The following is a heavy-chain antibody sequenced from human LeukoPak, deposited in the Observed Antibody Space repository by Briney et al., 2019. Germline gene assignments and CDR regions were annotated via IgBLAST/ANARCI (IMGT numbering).Heavy chain of an antibody. D-gene: IGHD4-17*01. CDR2: IYYSGST. Sequence: SGTLSLTCTVSGGSISSSSYYWGWIRQPPGKGLEWIGSIYYSGSTYYNPSLKSRVTISVDMSKNQFSLKLSSVTAADTAVYYCARLGEHDYGDYEVNYWGQGTLVTVSS. CDR1: GGSISSSSYY. J-gene: IGHJ4*02. V-gene: IGHV4-39*01. CDR3: ARLGEHDYGDYEVNY.